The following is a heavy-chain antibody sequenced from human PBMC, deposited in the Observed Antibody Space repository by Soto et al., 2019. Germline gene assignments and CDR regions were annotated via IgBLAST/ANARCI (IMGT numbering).Heavy chain of an antibody. CDR1: GGSISSSSYY. D-gene: IGHD4-17*01. J-gene: IGHJ4*02. V-gene: IGHV4-39*07. Sequence: SETLSLTCTVSGGSISSSSYYWGWIRQPPGKGLEWIGSIYYSGSTYYNPSLKSRVTISVDTSKNQFSLKLSSVTAADTAVYYCARSQTTLTSYDYWGQGTLVTVSS. CDR3: ARSQTTLTSYDY. CDR2: IYYSGST.